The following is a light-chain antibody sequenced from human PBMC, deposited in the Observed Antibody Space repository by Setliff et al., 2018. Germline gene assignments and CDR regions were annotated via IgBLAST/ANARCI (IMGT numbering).Light chain of an antibody. CDR2: EVT. Sequence: QSALTQPASVSGSPGQSITISCTGTGRDIGAYNSVSWYRQHPGKAPKLLIYEVTKRPSGVPDRFSGSKSGNTASLTVSGLQADDEADYFCCSYAASYNPYVFGSGTKVTVL. J-gene: IGLJ1*01. CDR1: GRDIGAYNS. V-gene: IGLV2-8*01. CDR3: CSYAASYNPYV.